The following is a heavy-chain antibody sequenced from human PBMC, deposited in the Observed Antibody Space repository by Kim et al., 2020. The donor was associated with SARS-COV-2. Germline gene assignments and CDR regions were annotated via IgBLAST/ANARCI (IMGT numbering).Heavy chain of an antibody. CDR3: ARIGTVAGPGDYFDY. D-gene: IGHD3-10*01. J-gene: IGHJ4*02. Sequence: STSLKTRLTISKDTSRNQVVLTMTNLDPVDTATYYCARIGTVAGPGDYFDYWGQGTLVTVSS. V-gene: IGHV2-70*01.